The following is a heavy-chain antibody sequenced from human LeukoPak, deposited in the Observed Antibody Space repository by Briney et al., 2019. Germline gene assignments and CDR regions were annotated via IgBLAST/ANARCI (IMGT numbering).Heavy chain of an antibody. D-gene: IGHD6-19*01. Sequence: ASVKVSCKASGYTFTGYYMHWVRQAPGQGLEWMGWINPNSGGTNYAQKFQGRVTMTRDTSISTVYMELSRLRSDDTAVYYCARVESSGWYFDYWGQGTLVTVSS. CDR1: GYTFTGYY. CDR3: ARVESSGWYFDY. CDR2: INPNSGGT. J-gene: IGHJ4*02. V-gene: IGHV1-2*02.